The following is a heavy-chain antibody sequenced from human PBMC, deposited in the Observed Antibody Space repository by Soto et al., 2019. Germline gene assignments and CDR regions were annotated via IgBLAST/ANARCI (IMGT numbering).Heavy chain of an antibody. J-gene: IGHJ3*02. Sequence: QVQLQESGPGLVKPSETLSLTCTVSGGSISSYYWSWIRQPPGKGLEWIGYIYYSGSTNYNPSLKSRVTISVDTSKNQFSLKLSSVTAADTAVYYCARRRCSGGSCYSPRNAFDIWGQGTMVTVSS. CDR2: IYYSGST. CDR1: GGSISSYY. CDR3: ARRRCSGGSCYSPRNAFDI. D-gene: IGHD2-15*01. V-gene: IGHV4-59*08.